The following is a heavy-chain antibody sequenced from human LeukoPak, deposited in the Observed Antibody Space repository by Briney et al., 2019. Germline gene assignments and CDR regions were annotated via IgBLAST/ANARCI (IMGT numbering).Heavy chain of an antibody. D-gene: IGHD5-18*01. Sequence: PGGSLRLSCAASGFTFSNYSMNWVRQAPGKGLEWVSSISSTSSYVYYADSVKGRFTNTRDNAKNSLFLQMNSLRAEDTAVYYCARVGTIHLRLRPHLGYYGMDVWGQGTPDTVSS. J-gene: IGHJ6*02. V-gene: IGHV3-21*01. CDR1: GFTFSNYS. CDR2: ISSTSSYV. CDR3: ARVGTIHLRLRPHLGYYGMDV.